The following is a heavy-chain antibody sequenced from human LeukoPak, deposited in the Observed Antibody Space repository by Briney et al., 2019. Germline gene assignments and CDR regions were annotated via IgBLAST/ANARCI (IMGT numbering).Heavy chain of an antibody. CDR2: INHGGST. V-gene: IGHV4-34*01. J-gene: IGHJ5*02. CDR1: GGSFSGYY. D-gene: IGHD3-10*01. CDR3: ARLRNYYGSGSYPKRGWFDP. Sequence: SETLSLTCAVYGGSFSGYYWSWIRQPPGKGLEWIGEINHGGSTNYNPSLKSRVTISVDTSKNQFSLKLSSVTAADTAVYYCARLRNYYGSGSYPKRGWFDPWGQGTLVTVSS.